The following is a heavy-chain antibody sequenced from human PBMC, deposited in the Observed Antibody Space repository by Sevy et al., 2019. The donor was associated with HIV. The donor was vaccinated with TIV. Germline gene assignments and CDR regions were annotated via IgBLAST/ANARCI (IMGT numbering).Heavy chain of an antibody. D-gene: IGHD6-13*01. CDR3: ARDLAIAAAVTFDY. J-gene: IGHJ4*02. CDR1: GFIFSSDS. Sequence: GGSLRLSCAASGFIFSSDSINWVHQAPGKGLEWVSSISSSSKYIYYADSVKGRFTISRDNAKNSLFLQMNSLRAEDTAVYYCARDLAIAAAVTFDYWGQGTLVTVSS. CDR2: ISSSSKYI. V-gene: IGHV3-21*01.